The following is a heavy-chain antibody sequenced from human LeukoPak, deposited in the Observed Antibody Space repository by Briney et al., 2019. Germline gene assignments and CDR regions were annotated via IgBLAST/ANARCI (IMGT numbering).Heavy chain of an antibody. Sequence: ASVKVSCKASGYTFTSYAIHWVRQAPGQRLEWMGWISAGNGNTKYSQNFQGRVTFISNTSATTAFMELSSLRSEDAAVYYCARDSGSGSNDYWGQGTLVTVSS. D-gene: IGHD1-26*01. CDR2: ISAGNGNT. J-gene: IGHJ4*02. CDR1: GYTFTSYA. V-gene: IGHV1-3*01. CDR3: ARDSGSGSNDY.